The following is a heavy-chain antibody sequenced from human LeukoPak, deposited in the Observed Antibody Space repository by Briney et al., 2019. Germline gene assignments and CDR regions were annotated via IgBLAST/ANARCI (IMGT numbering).Heavy chain of an antibody. Sequence: SETLSLTCTVSGGSISSSSYYWGWIRQPPGKGLEWIGSIYYSGSTYYNPSLKSRVTISVDTSKNQFSLKLSSVTAADTAVYYCASYHTIFGVVGAFDIWGQGTMVTVSS. V-gene: IGHV4-39*01. J-gene: IGHJ3*02. CDR3: ASYHTIFGVVGAFDI. D-gene: IGHD3-3*01. CDR1: GGSISSSSYY. CDR2: IYYSGST.